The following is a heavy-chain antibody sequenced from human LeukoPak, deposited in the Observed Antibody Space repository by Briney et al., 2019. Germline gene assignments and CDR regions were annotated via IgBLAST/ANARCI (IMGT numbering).Heavy chain of an antibody. V-gene: IGHV3-23*01. D-gene: IGHD3-22*01. CDR2: ISGSGDAT. J-gene: IGHJ5*02. Sequence: AGGSLRLSCAVSGFMFSQHTMSWVRQAPGKRLEWVSSISGSGDATRYADSVMGRFTISRDNSKNTLNLQMNSLRAEDTAVYYCAKLNYYDSSGYYPWGQGTLVTVSS. CDR1: GFMFSQHT. CDR3: AKLNYYDSSGYYP.